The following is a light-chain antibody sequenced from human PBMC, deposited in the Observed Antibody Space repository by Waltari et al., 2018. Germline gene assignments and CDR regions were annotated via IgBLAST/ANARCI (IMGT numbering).Light chain of an antibody. V-gene: IGKV3-20*01. Sequence: EIVLTQSGTLSLSPGERATLSCRASQSVSRYLAWYQQKPGQAPRLLIYDASSRATGIPDRFSGSGSGTDFSLTISRLEPEDFAVYYCQKYGSIPATFGQGTKVEIK. CDR1: QSVSRY. CDR2: DAS. J-gene: IGKJ1*01. CDR3: QKYGSIPAT.